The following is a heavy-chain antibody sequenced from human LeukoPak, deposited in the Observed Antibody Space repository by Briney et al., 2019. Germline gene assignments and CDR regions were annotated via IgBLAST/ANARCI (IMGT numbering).Heavy chain of an antibody. V-gene: IGHV3-7*01. CDR3: ARVLYSGYDYVGY. J-gene: IGHJ4*02. D-gene: IGHD5-12*01. Sequence: GESLRLSCAASGFTFSAYWMTWVRQAPGKGLEWVANIKQDGSEKYYVDSVKGRFTISRDNAKNSLYLQMNNLRAEDTAVYYCARVLYSGYDYVGYWGQGTLVTVSS. CDR1: GFTFSAYW. CDR2: IKQDGSEK.